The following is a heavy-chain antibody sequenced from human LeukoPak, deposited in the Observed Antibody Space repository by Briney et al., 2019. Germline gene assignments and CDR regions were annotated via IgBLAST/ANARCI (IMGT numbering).Heavy chain of an antibody. CDR1: GFTFSSYE. CDR2: IRGTGGTT. V-gene: IGHV3-23*01. CDR3: GKDPNGDYVGAFDF. D-gene: IGHD4-17*01. J-gene: IGHJ3*01. Sequence: GGSLRLSCAASGFTFSSYEMHWVRQAPGKGLEWISAIRGTGGTTYYADSVKGRCTISRDNSRNTVYLQMNSLRAEDTALYFCGKDPNGDYVGAFDFWGPGTMVTVSS.